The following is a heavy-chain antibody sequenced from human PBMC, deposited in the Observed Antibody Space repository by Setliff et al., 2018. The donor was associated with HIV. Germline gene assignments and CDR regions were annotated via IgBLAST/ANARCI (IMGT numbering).Heavy chain of an antibody. CDR2: ISSSSSII. CDR1: GFAFSSHS. Sequence: TGGSLRLSCAASGFAFSSHSMNWVRQAPGKGLEWISYISSSSSIINYSDSVRGRFTISRDSSKNTLYLQMSSLRPEDTAVYYCARGWTRAVFGYFDLWGRGALVTVSS. CDR3: ARGWTRAVFGYFDL. V-gene: IGHV3-48*01. D-gene: IGHD6-19*01. J-gene: IGHJ2*01.